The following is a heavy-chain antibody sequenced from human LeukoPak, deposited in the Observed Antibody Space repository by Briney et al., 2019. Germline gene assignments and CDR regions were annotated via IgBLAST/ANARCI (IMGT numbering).Heavy chain of an antibody. CDR1: GGTFSSYA. V-gene: IGHV1-69*13. CDR3: ARALAPHRDCWSGYSSSYYYYYMDV. D-gene: IGHD3-3*01. CDR2: IIPIFGTA. Sequence: ASVKVSCKASGGTFSSYAISWVRQAPGQGLEWMGGIIPIFGTANYAQKFQGRVTITADESTSTAYMELSSLRSEDTAVYYCARALAPHRDCWSGYSSSYYYYYMDVWGKGTTVTVSS. J-gene: IGHJ6*03.